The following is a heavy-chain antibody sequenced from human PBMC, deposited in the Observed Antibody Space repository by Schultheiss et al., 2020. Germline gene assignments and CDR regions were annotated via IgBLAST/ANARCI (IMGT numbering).Heavy chain of an antibody. CDR2: MNPNSGNT. V-gene: IGHV1-8*02. J-gene: IGHJ4*02. CDR1: GYTFTSYY. D-gene: IGHD5-12*01. CDR3: ARGGYSGYDFHY. Sequence: ASVKVSCKASGYTFTSYYMHWVRQATGQGLEWMGWMNPNSGNTGYAQKFQGRVTMTRNTSISTAYMELSSLRSEDTAVYYCARGGYSGYDFHYWGQGTLVTVPS.